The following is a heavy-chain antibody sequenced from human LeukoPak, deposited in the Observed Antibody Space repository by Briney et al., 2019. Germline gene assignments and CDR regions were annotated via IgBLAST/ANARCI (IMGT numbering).Heavy chain of an antibody. CDR3: ARSYYDSSAYYYVGN. D-gene: IGHD3-22*01. V-gene: IGHV4-38-2*02. CDR1: GYSISSGYY. Sequence: SETLSLTCTVSGYSISSGYYWAWIRQPPGKGLGWIGTIYRSGRTYYNTSLESRVTVSVDTSKNQFSLRLSSVTAADTAVYYCARSYYDSSAYYYVGNWGQGSLVTVSS. J-gene: IGHJ4*02. CDR2: IYRSGRT.